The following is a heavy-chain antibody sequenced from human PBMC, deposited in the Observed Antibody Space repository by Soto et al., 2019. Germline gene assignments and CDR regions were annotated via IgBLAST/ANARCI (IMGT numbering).Heavy chain of an antibody. CDR2: ISSSGSTI. J-gene: IGHJ3*02. CDR1: GFTFSSYE. V-gene: IGHV3-48*03. Sequence: GGSLRLSCAASGFTFSSYEMNWVRQAPGKGLEWVSYISSSGSTIYYADSVKGRFTIARDNAKNSLDLQMNSLRAEDTAGYYCARRDGGSYQGDAFDIWGQGTMVTVSS. D-gene: IGHD1-26*01. CDR3: ARRDGGSYQGDAFDI.